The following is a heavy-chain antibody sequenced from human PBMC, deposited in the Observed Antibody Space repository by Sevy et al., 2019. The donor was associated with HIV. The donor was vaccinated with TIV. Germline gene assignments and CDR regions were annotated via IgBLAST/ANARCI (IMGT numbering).Heavy chain of an antibody. CDR3: ARDLPPSATTVAHFDC. CDR1: GFTFSSYE. V-gene: IGHV3-48*03. D-gene: IGHD4-17*01. CDR2: ISNSGTSM. Sequence: GESLKISCVASGFTFSSYEMNWVRQAPGNGLEWVSYISNSGTSMYYSDSVKGRFTISRDNARNSLYLQMNSLRAEDTAVYYCARDLPPSATTVAHFDCWGQGTLVTVSS. J-gene: IGHJ4*02.